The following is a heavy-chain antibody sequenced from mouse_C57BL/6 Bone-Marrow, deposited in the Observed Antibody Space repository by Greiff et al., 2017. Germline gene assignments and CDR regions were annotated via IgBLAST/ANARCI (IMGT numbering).Heavy chain of an antibody. CDR2: ISSGGSYS. CDR1: GFTFSSYG. Sequence: EVKVVESGGDLVKPGGSLKLSCAASGFTFSSYGMSWVRQTPDKRLEWVATISSGGSYSYYPDSVKGRFTISRDNAKNTLYLQMISLKSEDTTIYYCARHWGGYAIDYWGQGTSVTVAS. J-gene: IGHJ4*01. CDR3: ARHWGGYAIDY. D-gene: IGHD4-1*01. V-gene: IGHV5-6*01.